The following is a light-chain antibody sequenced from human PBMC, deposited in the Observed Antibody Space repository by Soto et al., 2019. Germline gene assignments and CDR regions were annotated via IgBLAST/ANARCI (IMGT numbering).Light chain of an antibody. V-gene: IGKV2-28*01. CDR3: MHSLHPHLN. J-gene: IGKJ3*01. Sequence: DIVMTQSPLSLPVTPGEPASISCKSSQSLLHSGGYNHLDWYLQRPGQPPQLLIYLGSIRASGVPDRFSGSGSAIDVTLKISRVEDEDVGVYYCMHSLHPHLNFGPGTTGDIK. CDR2: LGS. CDR1: QSLLHSGGYNH.